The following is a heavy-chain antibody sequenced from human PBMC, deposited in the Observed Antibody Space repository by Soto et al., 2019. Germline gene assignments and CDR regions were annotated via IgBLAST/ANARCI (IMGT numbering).Heavy chain of an antibody. V-gene: IGHV5-51*01. Sequence: GESLKISCKRFGYSFTSYWIGWARYMPGKGLEWMGIIYPGDSDTRYSPSFQGQVTISADKSISTAYLQWSSLKASDTAMYYCARTAAAGKYYYGMDVCGQGTTVTVSS. CDR2: IYPGDSDT. D-gene: IGHD6-13*01. J-gene: IGHJ6*02. CDR3: ARTAAAGKYYYGMDV. CDR1: GYSFTSYW.